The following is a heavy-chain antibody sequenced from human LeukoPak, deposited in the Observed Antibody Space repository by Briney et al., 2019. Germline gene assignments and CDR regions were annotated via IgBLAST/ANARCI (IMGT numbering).Heavy chain of an antibody. D-gene: IGHD2-15*01. V-gene: IGHV1-2*02. J-gene: IGHJ5*02. CDR2: INPNSGGT. CDR3: AREGYCSGGSCHNWFDP. CDR1: GYTFTGYY. Sequence: ASVKVFCKASGYTFTGYYMHWVRQAPGQGLEWMGWINPNSGGTNYAQKFQGRVTMTRDTSISTAYMELSRLRSDDTAVYYCAREGYCSGGSCHNWFDPWGQGTLVTVSS.